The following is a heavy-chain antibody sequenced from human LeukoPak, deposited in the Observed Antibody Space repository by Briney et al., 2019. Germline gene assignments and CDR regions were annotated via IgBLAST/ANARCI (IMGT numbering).Heavy chain of an antibody. Sequence: GESLKISCKGSGYSFTSYWIGWVRQMPGKGLEWMGIIYPGDSDTRYSPSFQGQVTISADKSISTAYLQWSSLKASDTAMYYCARHMGGYSYWNWFDPWGQGTLVTVSS. V-gene: IGHV5-51*01. J-gene: IGHJ5*02. CDR1: GYSFTSYW. CDR3: ARHMGGYSYWNWFDP. CDR2: IYPGDSDT. D-gene: IGHD5-18*01.